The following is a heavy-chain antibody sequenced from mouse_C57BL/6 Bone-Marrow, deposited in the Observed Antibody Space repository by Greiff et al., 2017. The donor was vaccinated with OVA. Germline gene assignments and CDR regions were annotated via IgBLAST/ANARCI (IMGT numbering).Heavy chain of an antibody. D-gene: IGHD2-1*01. CDR1: GYTFTDYY. CDR2: IYPGSGNT. J-gene: IGHJ3*01. Sequence: VQLQQSGAELVRPGASVKLSCKASGYTFTDYYINWVKQRPGQGLEWIARIYPGSGNTYYNEKFKGKATLTAEKSSSTAYMQLSSLTSEDSAFYFCAREVYYGNLWFAYWGQGTLVTVSA. CDR3: AREVYYGNLWFAY. V-gene: IGHV1-76*01.